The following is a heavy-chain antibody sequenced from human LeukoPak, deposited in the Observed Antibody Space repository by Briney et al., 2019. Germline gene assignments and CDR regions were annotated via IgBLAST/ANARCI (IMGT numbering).Heavy chain of an antibody. CDR2: ISGSGDIT. V-gene: IGHV3-23*01. CDR3: AARPGDLAVPFNY. J-gene: IGHJ4*02. D-gene: IGHD3-10*01. Sequence: AGGSLRLSCAASGFTFDTRAMTWVRQAPGKGLEYVSLISGSGDITYYAHSLKDRFTISRDNSKTTLYLQMHSLRAEDTAMYYCAARPGDLAVPFNYWGQGTLVIVSS. CDR1: GFTFDTRA.